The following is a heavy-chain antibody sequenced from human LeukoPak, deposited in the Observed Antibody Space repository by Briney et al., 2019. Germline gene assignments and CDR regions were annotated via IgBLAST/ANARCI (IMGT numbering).Heavy chain of an antibody. J-gene: IGHJ3*02. CDR1: VGSLSIYY. D-gene: IGHD3-22*01. CDR3: ARGFGYDSTGYRAFDI. Sequence: PSETLSLTCTVSVGSLSIYYWNCIPDPPGKGLECIGYIYYSGSTNYHPSIKSLVAISVDTSKNHFSLKLSSVTAADTAVYYCARGFGYDSTGYRAFDIWGQGTMVTVSS. V-gene: IGHV4-59*01. CDR2: IYYSGST.